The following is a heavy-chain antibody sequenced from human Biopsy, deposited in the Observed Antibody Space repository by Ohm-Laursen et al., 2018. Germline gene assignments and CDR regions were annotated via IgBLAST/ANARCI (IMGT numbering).Heavy chain of an antibody. CDR1: GASVSSGSYD. CDR2: IYNDVST. V-gene: IGHV4-61*01. CDR3: ARGYAGLYEAFDS. Sequence: SETLSLTCTVSGASVSSGSYDWSWIRQPPGKGLEWIGNIYNDVSTKFNPSLRSRVTISADKSQNQFSLKLRSVTAADTAVYYCARGYAGLYEAFDSWGQGTVVTVAS. D-gene: IGHD5-18*01. J-gene: IGHJ3*01.